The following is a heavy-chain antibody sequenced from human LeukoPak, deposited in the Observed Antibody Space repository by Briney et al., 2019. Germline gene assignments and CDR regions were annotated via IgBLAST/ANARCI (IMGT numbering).Heavy chain of an antibody. V-gene: IGHV1-69*04. CDR2: IIPILGIA. CDR3: ARDITMIVVAPISYAFDI. Sequence: SVKVSCKASGGTFSSYAISWVRQAPGQGLEWMGRIIPILGIANYAQKFQGRVTITADKSTSTAYMELSSLRSEDTAVYYCARDITMIVVAPISYAFDIWGQGTMVTVSS. J-gene: IGHJ3*02. D-gene: IGHD3-22*01. CDR1: GGTFSSYA.